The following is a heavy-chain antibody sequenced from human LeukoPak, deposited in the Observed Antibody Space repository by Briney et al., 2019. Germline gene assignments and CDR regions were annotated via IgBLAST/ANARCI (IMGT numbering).Heavy chain of an antibody. CDR1: GGTFSSYA. CDR2: IIPILGIA. D-gene: IGHD1-26*01. V-gene: IGHV1-69*04. Sequence: GSSVKVSCKASGGTFSSYAIRWVRQAPGQGLEWMGRIIPILGIANYAQKFQGRVTITADKSTSTAYMELSSLRSEDTAVYYCASAIVGATGGDYWGQGTLVTVSS. J-gene: IGHJ4*02. CDR3: ASAIVGATGGDY.